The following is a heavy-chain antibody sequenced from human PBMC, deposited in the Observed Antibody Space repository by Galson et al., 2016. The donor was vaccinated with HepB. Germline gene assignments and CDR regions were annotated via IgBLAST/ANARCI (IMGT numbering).Heavy chain of an antibody. Sequence: SLRLSCAASGFNLSNYGMHXVRQAPGKGLEWVSLIWYDGSISNYADSVQGRFTISRDNSKNTLSLQMNGLSPEDTATYYCARDRRTSGDDDFDVWGHGASVTVSS. J-gene: IGHJ3*01. CDR2: IWYDGSIS. V-gene: IGHV3-33*01. CDR1: GFNLSNYG. D-gene: IGHD1-7*01. CDR3: ARDRRTSGDDDFDV.